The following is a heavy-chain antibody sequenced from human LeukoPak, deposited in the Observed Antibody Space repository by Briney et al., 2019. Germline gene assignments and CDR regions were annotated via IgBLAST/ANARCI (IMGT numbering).Heavy chain of an antibody. CDR2: ISGGGGST. V-gene: IGHV3-23*01. CDR1: GFTFSSYA. J-gene: IGHJ3*02. D-gene: IGHD6-13*01. CDR3: AKSRSWYDAFDI. Sequence: GGSLRLSCAASGFTFSSYAMSWVRQAPGKGLEWISAISGGGGSTYYADSVKGRFTISRDNSKNTLYPQMNSLRAEDTAVYYCAKSRSWYDAFDIWGQGTMVTVSS.